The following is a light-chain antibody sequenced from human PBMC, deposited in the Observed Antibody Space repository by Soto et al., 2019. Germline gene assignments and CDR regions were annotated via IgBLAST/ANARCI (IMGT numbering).Light chain of an antibody. V-gene: IGLV1-40*01. CDR3: QSYDSILSAWV. J-gene: IGLJ3*02. Sequence: QSVLTQPPSVSGAPGQGVTISCTGSSSNIGADYDVHWYQQLPGTAPKLLISVNSNRPSGVPDRFSGSKSGTSASLAITGLQAEDEGDYYCQSYDSILSAWVFGGGTKLTVL. CDR2: VNS. CDR1: SSNIGADYD.